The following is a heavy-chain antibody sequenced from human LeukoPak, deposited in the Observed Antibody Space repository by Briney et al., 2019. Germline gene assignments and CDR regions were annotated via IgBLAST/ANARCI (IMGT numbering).Heavy chain of an antibody. CDR1: GESFSAYS. D-gene: IGHD6-13*01. V-gene: IGHV4-34*01. J-gene: IGHJ4*02. Sequence: PSETLSLTCVVYGESFSAYSWTWIRQPPGKGLEWIGEINHSGSTSYNPSLKSRVAISVDTSKNQFSLKLSSVTAADTAVYYCARGIAAAEASDYWGQGTLVTVSS. CDR2: INHSGST. CDR3: ARGIAAAEASDY.